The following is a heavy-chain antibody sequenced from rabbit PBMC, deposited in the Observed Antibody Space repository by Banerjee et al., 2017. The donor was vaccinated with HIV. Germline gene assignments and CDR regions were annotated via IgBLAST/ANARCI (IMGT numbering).Heavy chain of an antibody. J-gene: IGHJ4*01. V-gene: IGHV1S45*01. D-gene: IGHD6-1*01. CDR1: GFSFSSSYY. CDR2: IYAGSSGST. CDR3: AREAYGYNYATTTNL. Sequence: QEQLVESGGGLVQPEGSLTLTCTASGFSFSSSYYMCWVRQAPGKGLEWIACIYAGSSGSTYYASWAKGRFTISKTSSTTVTLQMTSLTAADTATYFCAREAYGYNYATTTNLWGQGTLVTVS.